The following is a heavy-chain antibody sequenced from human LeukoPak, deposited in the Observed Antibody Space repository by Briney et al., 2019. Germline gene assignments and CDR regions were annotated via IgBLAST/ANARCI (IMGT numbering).Heavy chain of an antibody. CDR3: ARTQWLEHYYYGMDV. CDR1: GLTFDKYA. J-gene: IGHJ6*02. D-gene: IGHD6-19*01. V-gene: IGHV3-49*03. CDR2: IRSKGYGGTA. Sequence: GGSLRLSCAASGLTFDKYAMSWFRQAPGKGLEWVGFIRSKGYGGTAEHAASVKGRFTISRDDSESIAYLQMDSLKTEDTAVYYCARTQWLEHYYYGMDVWGQGTTVTVSS.